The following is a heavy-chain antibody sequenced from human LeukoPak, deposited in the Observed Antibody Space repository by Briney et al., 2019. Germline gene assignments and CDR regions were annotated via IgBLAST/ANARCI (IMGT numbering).Heavy chain of an antibody. CDR3: AKNPYS. Sequence: GGSLXLSCXASGFTFSNXXXXXXRQAPGKGXEXXAXXRYXXXXXXXXXSVEGXXXXXXDNSKNTLDLQKNSLRAEDXAVYYCAKNPYSWGQGTLVTVSS. V-gene: IGHV3-30*02. J-gene: IGHJ4*02. CDR1: GFTFSNXX. CDR2: XRYXXXXX.